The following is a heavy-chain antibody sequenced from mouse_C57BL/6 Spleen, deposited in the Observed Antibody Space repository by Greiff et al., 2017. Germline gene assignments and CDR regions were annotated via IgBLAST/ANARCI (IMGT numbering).Heavy chain of an antibody. CDR2: IDPSDSYT. J-gene: IGHJ3*01. CDR1: GYTFTSYW. V-gene: IGHV1-69*01. CDR3: ARGAYDYDEAWFAY. Sequence: QVHVKQPGAELVMPGASVKLSCKASGYTFTSYWMHWVKQRPGQGLEWIGEIDPSDSYTNYNQKFKGKSTLTVDKSSSTAYMQLSSRTSEDSAVYYCARGAYDYDEAWFAYWGQGTLVTVSA. D-gene: IGHD2-4*01.